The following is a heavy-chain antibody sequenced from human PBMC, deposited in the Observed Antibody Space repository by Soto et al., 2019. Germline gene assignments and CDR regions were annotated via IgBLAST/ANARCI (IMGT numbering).Heavy chain of an antibody. J-gene: IGHJ6*03. V-gene: IGHV1-8*01. CDR1: GYTFTSYD. CDR2: MNPNSGNT. D-gene: IGHD3-3*01. CDR3: ARVARITIFGVVAHYYYYMDV. Sequence: ASVKVSCKASGYTFTSYDINWVRQATGQGLEWMGWMNPNSGNTGYAQKFQGRVTMTRNTSISTAYMELSSLRSEDTAVYYCARVARITIFGVVAHYYYYMDVWGKGTTVTVSS.